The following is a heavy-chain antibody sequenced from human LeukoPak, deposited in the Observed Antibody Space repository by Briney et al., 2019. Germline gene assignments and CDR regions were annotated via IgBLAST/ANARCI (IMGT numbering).Heavy chain of an antibody. CDR1: GFIFSSFG. D-gene: IGHD6-13*01. J-gene: IGHJ4*02. CDR2: IHYDGSSV. CDR3: ANGQQLVPRLG. Sequence: PGGSLRLSCAASGFIFSSFGMHWVRQAPGKGLEWAAFIHYDGSSVHYADSVKGRFTISRDNSKNTLYLQMNSLRAEDTAVYYCANGQQLVPRLGWGQGTLVTVSS. V-gene: IGHV3-30*02.